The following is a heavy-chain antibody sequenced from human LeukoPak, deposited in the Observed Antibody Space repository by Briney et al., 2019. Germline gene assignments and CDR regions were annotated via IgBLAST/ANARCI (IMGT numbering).Heavy chain of an antibody. CDR2: TYYRSKWYN. Sequence: SQTLSLTCAISGDSVSSNSAAWNWLRQSLSRGLEWLGRTYYRSKWYNDYAVSVKSRITINPDTSKNQFSLQLNSVTPEDTAVYYCARDQDTAMVTGVVGAFDIWGQGTMVTVSS. CDR3: ARDQDTAMVTGVVGAFDI. CDR1: GDSVSSNSAA. D-gene: IGHD5-18*01. J-gene: IGHJ3*02. V-gene: IGHV6-1*01.